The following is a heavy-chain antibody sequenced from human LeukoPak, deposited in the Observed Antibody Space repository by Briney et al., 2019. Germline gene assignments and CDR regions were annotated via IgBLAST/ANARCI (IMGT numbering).Heavy chain of an antibody. V-gene: IGHV3-48*01. CDR2: ISSINTI. Sequence: GGSLRLSCAASGFTFSSYSMNWVRQAPGKGLEWVSYISSINTIYYADSVKGRFTISRDNGKNSLYLQMSNLRAEDTAVYYCARVIENAWGQGTLVTVSS. J-gene: IGHJ5*02. CDR1: GFTFSSYS. D-gene: IGHD2/OR15-2a*01. CDR3: ARVIENA.